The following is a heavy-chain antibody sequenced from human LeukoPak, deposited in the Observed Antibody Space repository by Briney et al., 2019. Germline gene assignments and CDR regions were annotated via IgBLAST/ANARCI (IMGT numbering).Heavy chain of an antibody. V-gene: IGHV3-30*18. CDR2: ISYDGSNK. D-gene: IGHD3-10*01. CDR3: AKDSSGYYDSGTYGALDY. CDR1: GFTFNNYG. J-gene: IGHJ4*01. Sequence: PGGSLRLSCAASGFTFNNYGMHWVRQAPGKGLEWVAVISYDGSNKYYADSVKGRLTISRDNSKNTLYLQMNSLRAEDTAVYYCAKDSSGYYDSGTYGALDYWGQGPLVTVSS.